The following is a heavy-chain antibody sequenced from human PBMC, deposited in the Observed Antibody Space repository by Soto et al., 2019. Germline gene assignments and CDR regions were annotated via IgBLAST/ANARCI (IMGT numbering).Heavy chain of an antibody. Sequence: QVQLVQSGAEVKKPRSSVEVSCKASGGTFSSYAISWVRQAPGQGLEWMGGIIPIFGTANYAQKFQGRVTITADESTSTAYMELSSLRSEDTAVYYCAAQNYYGSGSSLWGQGTLVTVSS. J-gene: IGHJ4*02. CDR3: AAQNYYGSGSSL. CDR2: IIPIFGTA. D-gene: IGHD3-10*01. V-gene: IGHV1-69*01. CDR1: GGTFSSYA.